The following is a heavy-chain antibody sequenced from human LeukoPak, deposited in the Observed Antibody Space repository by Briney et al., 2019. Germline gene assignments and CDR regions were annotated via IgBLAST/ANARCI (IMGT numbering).Heavy chain of an antibody. CDR3: AREDGTGVDY. CDR2: IYYSGST. J-gene: IGHJ4*02. Sequence: PSETLSLTCTVSGGSISSSSYYWGWIRQPPGKGLEWIGSIYYSGSTYYNPSLKSRVTISVDTSKNQFSLKLSSVTAADTAVYYCAREDGTGVDYWGQGTLVTVSS. D-gene: IGHD3-10*01. V-gene: IGHV4-39*07. CDR1: GGSISSSSYY.